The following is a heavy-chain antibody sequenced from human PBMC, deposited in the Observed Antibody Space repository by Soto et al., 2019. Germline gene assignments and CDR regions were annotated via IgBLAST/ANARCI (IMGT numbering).Heavy chain of an antibody. CDR3: GRGDPIFGVANGVDV. Sequence: QGQLVQSGSEVKKPGASLKVSCKASGYIFSNYGITWVRQAPGQGLEWLGWISASNHNTDSAQRLQGRVTFTTDTSTSTAYMEFRGLTSGDAGVYYCGRGDPIFGVANGVDVWGQGTTVTVSS. CDR1: GYIFSNYG. CDR2: ISASNHNT. J-gene: IGHJ6*02. V-gene: IGHV1-18*01. D-gene: IGHD3-3*01.